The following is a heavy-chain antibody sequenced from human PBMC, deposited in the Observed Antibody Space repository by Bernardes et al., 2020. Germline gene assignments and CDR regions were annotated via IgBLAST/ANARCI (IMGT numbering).Heavy chain of an antibody. Sequence: GGSLRLSCTASGFTFSKAWMNWVRQAPGKGLEWVGRIKSRADSGTADYAAPVKGRFTISRDDSKNTLYLQMNSLKTEDTGVYYCTTIYDVIPYWGQGILVTVSS. CDR3: TTIYDVIPY. D-gene: IGHD3-10*02. CDR1: GFTFSKAW. J-gene: IGHJ4*02. V-gene: IGHV3-15*07. CDR2: IKSRADSGTA.